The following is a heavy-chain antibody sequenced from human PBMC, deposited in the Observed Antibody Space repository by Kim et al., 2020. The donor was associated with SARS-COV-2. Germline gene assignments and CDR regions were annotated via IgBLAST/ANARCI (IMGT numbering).Heavy chain of an antibody. Sequence: KLQGRVTMTTDTSTSTAYMELRSLRSDDTAVYYCARDGNLVERPCYFDYWGQGTLVTVSS. J-gene: IGHJ4*02. CDR3: ARDGNLVERPCYFDY. V-gene: IGHV1-18*01. D-gene: IGHD3-9*01.